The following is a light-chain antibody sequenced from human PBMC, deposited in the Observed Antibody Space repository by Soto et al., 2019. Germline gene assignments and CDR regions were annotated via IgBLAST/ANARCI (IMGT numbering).Light chain of an antibody. CDR2: EDN. CDR1: SSNIENNY. Sequence: QAVVTQPPSVSAAPGQTVTISCSGSSSNIENNYVSWYRQLPGTAPTLLIYEDNKRPSGIPDRFSGSKSGTSATLGITGLETGDEADYYCATWDSSLSGGVFGTGTKVTVL. CDR3: ATWDSSLSGGV. J-gene: IGLJ1*01. V-gene: IGLV1-51*02.